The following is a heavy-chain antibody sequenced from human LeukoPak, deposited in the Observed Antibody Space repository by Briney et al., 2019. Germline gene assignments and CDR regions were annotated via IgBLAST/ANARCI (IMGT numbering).Heavy chain of an antibody. CDR2: IWYDGSNK. CDR3: AKDGIAARPGDYYFDY. V-gene: IGHV3-33*06. D-gene: IGHD6-6*01. J-gene: IGHJ4*02. Sequence: GGSLRLSCAVSGLTFNRYGMHWVRQAPGKGLVGVAVIWYDGSNKYYADSVKGRFTISRDNSKNTLYLQINSLRAEDRAVYYCAKDGIAARPGDYYFDYLGQGTLAAVSS. CDR1: GLTFNRYG.